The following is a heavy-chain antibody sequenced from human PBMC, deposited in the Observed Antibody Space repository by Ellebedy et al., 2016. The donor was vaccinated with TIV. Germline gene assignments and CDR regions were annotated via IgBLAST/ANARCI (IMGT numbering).Heavy chain of an antibody. CDR2: INSDGSST. D-gene: IGHD1-1*01. V-gene: IGHV3-74*01. CDR3: ARDVEAQYIFDY. CDR1: GFTFSSYG. J-gene: IGHJ4*02. Sequence: GESLKISCAASGFTFSSYGMHWVRQAPGKGLVWVSRINSDGSSTSYADSVKGRFTISRDNAKHTLYLQMNSLRAEDTAVYYCARDVEAQYIFDYWGQGTLVTVSS.